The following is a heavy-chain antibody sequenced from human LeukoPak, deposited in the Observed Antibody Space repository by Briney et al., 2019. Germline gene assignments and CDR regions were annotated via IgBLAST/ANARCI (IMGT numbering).Heavy chain of an antibody. V-gene: IGHV3-9*01. D-gene: IGHD3-22*01. CDR3: AKDNSYGYDSSGYLDY. CDR2: ISWNSGSI. Sequence: PGGSLRLSCAASGFTFSSYAMPWVRQAPGKGLEWVSGISWNSGSIGYADSVKGRFTISRDNAKNSLYLQMNSLRAEDTALYYCAKDNSYGYDSSGYLDYWGQGTLVTVSS. J-gene: IGHJ4*02. CDR1: GFTFSSYA.